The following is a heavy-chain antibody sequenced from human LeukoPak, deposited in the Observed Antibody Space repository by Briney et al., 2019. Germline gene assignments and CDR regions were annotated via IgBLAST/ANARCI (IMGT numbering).Heavy chain of an antibody. CDR3: AKDSPYAYYGSGSYWDY. J-gene: IGHJ4*02. D-gene: IGHD3-10*01. CDR1: GFTVSSNY. V-gene: IGHV3-53*01. CDR2: IYSGGST. Sequence: PGGSLRLSCAASGFTVSSNYMSWVRQAPGKGLEWVSVIYSGGSTYYADSVKGRFTTSRDNSKNTLYLQMNSLRAEDTAVYYCAKDSPYAYYGSGSYWDYWGQGTLVTVSS.